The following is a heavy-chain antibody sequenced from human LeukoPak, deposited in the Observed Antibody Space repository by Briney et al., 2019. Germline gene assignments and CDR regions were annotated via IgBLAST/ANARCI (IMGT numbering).Heavy chain of an antibody. CDR1: GFTFSSYA. J-gene: IGHJ4*02. Sequence: GGSLRLSCAASGFTFSSYAMSWVRQAPGKGLEWVSAISGSGGSTYYADSVKGRFTISRDNSKNTLYLQMNSLRAEDTAVYYCAKDTVLLWFGELFPPYFDYWGQGTLATVSS. V-gene: IGHV3-23*01. D-gene: IGHD3-10*01. CDR3: AKDTVLLWFGELFPPYFDY. CDR2: ISGSGGST.